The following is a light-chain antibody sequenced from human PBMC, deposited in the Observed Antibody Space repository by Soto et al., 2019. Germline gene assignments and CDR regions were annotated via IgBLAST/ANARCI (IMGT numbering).Light chain of an antibody. V-gene: IGLV1-40*01. Sequence: QAVVTQPPSVSGAPGQRVTISCTGSSSNIGAGYDVHWYQQLPGTAPKLLIYGNSNRPSGVPDRFSGSKSGTSASLAITGLQDEDAADYYCQSYDSSLSGWVFGGGTTLTVL. CDR2: GNS. CDR3: QSYDSSLSGWV. J-gene: IGLJ3*02. CDR1: SSNIGAGYD.